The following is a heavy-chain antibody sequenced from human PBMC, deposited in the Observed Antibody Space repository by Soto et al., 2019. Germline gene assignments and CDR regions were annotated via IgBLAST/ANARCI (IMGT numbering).Heavy chain of an antibody. CDR2: ISSSGSTI. CDR3: ARDQEAGSFFPYYYGMDV. CDR1: SYE. Sequence: SYEMNWVRQAPGKGLEWVSYISSSGSTIYYADSVKGRFTISRDNAKNSLYLQMDSLRAEDTAVYYCARDQEAGSFFPYYYGMDVWGQGTTVTVSS. D-gene: IGHD6-13*01. J-gene: IGHJ6*02. V-gene: IGHV3-48*03.